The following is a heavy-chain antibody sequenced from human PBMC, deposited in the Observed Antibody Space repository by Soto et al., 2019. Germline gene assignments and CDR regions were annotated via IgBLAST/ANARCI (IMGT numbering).Heavy chain of an antibody. CDR3: AKAQVVATIKSNFDY. D-gene: IGHD5-12*01. CDR2: ISGGGYTA. V-gene: IGHV3-23*01. Sequence: EVQLLESGGGLVRPGGSLTISCVVSGLSSRSHAMYWVRQAPGRGLVWVAGISGGGYTAYYPDSVSGRFIISRDNSKNTVYLQIDSLRVDDTAVYYCAKAQVVATIKSNFDYWGQGTMVTVAS. CDR1: GLSSRSHA. J-gene: IGHJ4*02.